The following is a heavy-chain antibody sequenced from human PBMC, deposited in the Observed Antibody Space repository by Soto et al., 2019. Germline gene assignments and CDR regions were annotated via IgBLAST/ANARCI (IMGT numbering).Heavy chain of an antibody. D-gene: IGHD2-15*01. CDR1: GGTFSSYA. CDR2: IIPIFGTA. J-gene: IGHJ3*02. Sequence: ASVKVSCKASGGTFSSYAISWVRQAPGQGLEWMGGIIPIFGTANYAQKFQGRVTITADESTSTAYMELSSLRSEDTAVYYCARDGYCSGGSCYADAFDIWDQGTMVTVSS. V-gene: IGHV1-69*13. CDR3: ARDGYCSGGSCYADAFDI.